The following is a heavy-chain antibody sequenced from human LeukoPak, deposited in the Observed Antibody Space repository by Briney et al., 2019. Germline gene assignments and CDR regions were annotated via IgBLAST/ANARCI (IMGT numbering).Heavy chain of an antibody. CDR3: ARGKSSGWYEWDAFDI. CDR2: IYNSGST. V-gene: IGHV4-4*07. D-gene: IGHD6-19*01. CDR1: GGSISSYY. Sequence: SETLSLTCTASGGSISSYYWSWIRQPAGKGLEWIGRIYNSGSTNYNPSLKSRVTMSVDTSKNQFSLKLSSVTAADTAVYYCARGKSSGWYEWDAFDIWGQGTMVTVSS. J-gene: IGHJ3*02.